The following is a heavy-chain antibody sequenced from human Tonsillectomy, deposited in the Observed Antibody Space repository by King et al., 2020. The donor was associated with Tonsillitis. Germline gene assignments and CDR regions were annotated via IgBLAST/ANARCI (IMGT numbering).Heavy chain of an antibody. Sequence: VQLVESGGGLIQPGGSLRLSCAASGFTVSSNYMSWVRQAPGKGLEWVSGIYSGGSTYYADSVKGRFTISRDNSKNTLYLQMISLRAEDTAVYYCARVGWELLGYYYYYMDVWGKGTTVTVSS. V-gene: IGHV3-53*01. CDR1: GFTVSSNY. J-gene: IGHJ6*03. CDR3: ARVGWELLGYYYYYMDV. CDR2: IYSGGST. D-gene: IGHD1-26*01.